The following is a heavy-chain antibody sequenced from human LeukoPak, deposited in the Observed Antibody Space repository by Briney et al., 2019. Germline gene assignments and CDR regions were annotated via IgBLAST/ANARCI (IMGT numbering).Heavy chain of an antibody. V-gene: IGHV4-34*01. J-gene: IGHJ4*02. CDR2: INLSGST. D-gene: IGHD3-22*01. CDR3: ARGAGIHYYDSSGYYHDY. CDR1: GGSFSGYY. Sequence: PETLSLTCAVYGGSFSGYYWSWIRQPPGKGLEWIGEINLSGSTNYNPSLKSRVTISVDTSKNQFSLKLSSVTAADTAVYYCARGAGIHYYDSSGYYHDYWGQGTLVTVSS.